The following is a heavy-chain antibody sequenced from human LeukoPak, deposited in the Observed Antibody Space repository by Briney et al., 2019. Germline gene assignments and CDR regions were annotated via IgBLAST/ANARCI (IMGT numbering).Heavy chain of an antibody. D-gene: IGHD3-3*01. J-gene: IGHJ6*03. V-gene: IGHV4-39*07. CDR2: IYYSGST. CDR3: ARAVPALEWSPWYYYMDV. Sequence: SETLSLTCTVSGGSISSSSYYWGWIRQPPGKGLEWIGSIYYSGSTYYNPSLKSRVTISVDTSKNQFSLKLSSVTAADTAVYYCARAVPALEWSPWYYYMDVWGKGTTVTVSS. CDR1: GGSISSSSYY.